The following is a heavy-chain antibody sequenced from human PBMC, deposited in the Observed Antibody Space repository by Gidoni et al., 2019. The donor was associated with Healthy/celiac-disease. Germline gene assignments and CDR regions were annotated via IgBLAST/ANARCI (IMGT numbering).Heavy chain of an antibody. CDR3: AREGHIVVVSVDY. CDR1: GFTFSSYG. CDR2: IWYDGSNK. Sequence: QVQLVESGGGVVQPGRSLRLSCAASGFTFSSYGMHWVRQAPGKGLEWVAVIWYDGSNKYYADSVKGRFTISRDNSKNTLYLQMNSLGAEDTAVYYCAREGHIVVVSVDYWGQGTLVTVSS. V-gene: IGHV3-33*01. J-gene: IGHJ4*02. D-gene: IGHD2-21*01.